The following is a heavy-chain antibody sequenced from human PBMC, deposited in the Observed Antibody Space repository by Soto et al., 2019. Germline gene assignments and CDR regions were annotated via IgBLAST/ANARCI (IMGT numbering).Heavy chain of an antibody. CDR1: GYTFTGYY. CDR3: ATLTVVVAATLNWFDP. Sequence: ASVKVSCKASGYTFTGYYMHWVRQAPGRGLEWMGWINPNSGGTNYAQKFQGRVTMTRDTSISTAYMELSRLRSDDTAVYYCATLTVVVAATLNWFDPWGQGTLVTVSS. D-gene: IGHD2-15*01. V-gene: IGHV1-2*02. CDR2: INPNSGGT. J-gene: IGHJ5*02.